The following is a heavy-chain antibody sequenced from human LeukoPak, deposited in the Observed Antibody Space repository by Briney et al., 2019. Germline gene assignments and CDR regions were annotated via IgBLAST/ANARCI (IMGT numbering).Heavy chain of an antibody. J-gene: IGHJ6*02. CDR3: ARRVVPAIYGMDV. CDR1: GFTFSSYG. CDR2: IWYDGSNK. D-gene: IGHD2-2*01. Sequence: PGGSLRLSCAASGFTFSSYGMYWVRQAPGKGLEWVAVIWYDGSNKYYADSVKGRFTISRDNSKNTLYLQMNSLRAEDTAVYYCARRVVPAIYGMDVWGQGTTVTVSS. V-gene: IGHV3-33*01.